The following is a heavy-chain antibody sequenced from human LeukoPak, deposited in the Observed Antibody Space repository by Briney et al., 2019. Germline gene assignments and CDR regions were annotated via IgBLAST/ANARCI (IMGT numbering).Heavy chain of an antibody. V-gene: IGHV4-59*01. D-gene: IGHD3-10*01. CDR2: IYYSGST. J-gene: IGHJ4*02. CDR3: ARVVYGSGNSFDY. CDR1: GGSISSYY. Sequence: PSETLSLTCTVSGGSISSYYWSWIRQPPGKGLEWIGYIYYSGSTNYNPSLKSRVTISVDTSKNQFSLKLSSVTAADTAVYYCARVVYGSGNSFDYWGQGTLVTVSS.